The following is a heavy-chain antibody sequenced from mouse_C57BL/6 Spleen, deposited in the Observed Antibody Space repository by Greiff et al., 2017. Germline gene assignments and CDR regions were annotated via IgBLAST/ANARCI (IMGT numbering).Heavy chain of an antibody. Sequence: VQLQQSGPELVKPGASVKIPCKASGYTFTDYNMDWVKQSHGKSLEWIGDINPNNGGTIYNQKFKGKATLTVDKSSSTAYMEIRSLTSEDTAVYYCASHGSRRSWFAYWGQGTLVTVSA. CDR3: ASHGSRRSWFAY. V-gene: IGHV1-18*01. CDR1: GYTFTDYN. J-gene: IGHJ3*01. CDR2: INPNNGGT. D-gene: IGHD1-1*01.